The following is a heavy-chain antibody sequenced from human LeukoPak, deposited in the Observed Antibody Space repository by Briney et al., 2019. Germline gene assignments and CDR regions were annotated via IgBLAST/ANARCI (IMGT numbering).Heavy chain of an antibody. CDR1: GGSFSGYY. J-gene: IGHJ4*02. CDR2: INHSGST. Sequence: SETLSLTCAVYGGSFSGYYWSWIRQPPGKGLEWIGEINHSGSTNYNPSLKSRVTISVDTSKNQFSLKLSSVTAADTAVYYCARVDTAMAKYFDYWGQGTLVTVSS. CDR3: ARVDTAMAKYFDY. V-gene: IGHV4-34*01. D-gene: IGHD5-18*01.